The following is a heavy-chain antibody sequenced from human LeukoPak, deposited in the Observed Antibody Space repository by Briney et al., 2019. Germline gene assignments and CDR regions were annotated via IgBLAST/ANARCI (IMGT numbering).Heavy chain of an antibody. V-gene: IGHV4-34*01. D-gene: IGHD5-18*01. Sequence: PSETLSLTCAVYGGSFSGYYWSWIRQPPGKGLEWIGEINHSGSTNYNPSLKSRVKSRVTKSLDTSKNQFSLKLSSVTAADTAVYYCARARGYNWYFDLWGRGTLVTVSS. CDR3: ARARGYNWYFDL. CDR1: GGSFSGYY. CDR2: INHSGST. J-gene: IGHJ2*01.